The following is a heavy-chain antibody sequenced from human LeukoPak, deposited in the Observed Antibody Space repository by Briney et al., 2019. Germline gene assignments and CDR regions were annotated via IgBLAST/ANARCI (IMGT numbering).Heavy chain of an antibody. D-gene: IGHD3-22*01. V-gene: IGHV3-43*01. CDR2: ISYSGGST. J-gene: IGHJ4*02. Sequence: GGSLRLSCAASGFTFNDYPMHWVRQAPARGVVRVSLISYSGGSTNYADSVKSRFTISRDNSNNSLYLQLNSLRAEDTSFYYCLKDTRRSGYYYCPVDYWGQGALVTASS. CDR1: GFTFNDYP. CDR3: LKDTRRSGYYYCPVDY.